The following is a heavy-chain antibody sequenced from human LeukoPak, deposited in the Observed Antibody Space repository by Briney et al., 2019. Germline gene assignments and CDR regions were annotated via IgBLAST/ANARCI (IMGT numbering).Heavy chain of an antibody. CDR2: IVVGSGNT. CDR1: GFTFTSSA. CDR3: AADPTPYYYDSSGYYETP. J-gene: IGHJ5*02. Sequence: GASVKVSCKASGFTFTSSAVQWVRQARGQRLEWIGWIVVGSGNTNYAQKFQERVTITRDMSTSTAYMELSSLRSEDTAVYYCAADPTPYYYDSSGYYETPWGQGTLVTVSS. D-gene: IGHD3-22*01. V-gene: IGHV1-58*01.